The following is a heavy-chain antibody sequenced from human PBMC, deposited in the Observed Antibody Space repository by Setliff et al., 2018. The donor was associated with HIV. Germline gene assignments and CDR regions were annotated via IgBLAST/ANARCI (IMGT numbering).Heavy chain of an antibody. CDR2: IIPIFGTA. J-gene: IGHJ3*02. D-gene: IGHD3-22*01. CDR3: ARDTNYYDSSGYYLGAFDI. CDR1: GGTFSSYA. Sequence: ASVKVSCKASGGTFSSYAISWVRQAPGQGLEWMGGIIPIFGTANYAQKFQGRVTITTDESTSTAYMELSSLRSKDTAVYYCARDTNYYDSSGYYLGAFDIWGQGTMVTVSS. V-gene: IGHV1-69*05.